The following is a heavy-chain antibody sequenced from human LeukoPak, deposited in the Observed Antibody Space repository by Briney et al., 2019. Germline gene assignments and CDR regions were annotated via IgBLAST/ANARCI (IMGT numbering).Heavy chain of an antibody. CDR3: ARERGHCSGGSCFDDAFDI. Sequence: SVKVSCKASGGTFISYAISWVRQAAGQGVEWMGGIIPIFGTANYAQKFQGRVTITAHESTTTAYMELSRLRSEDTAVYYCARERGHCSGGSCFDDAFDIWGQGTMVTVSS. CDR2: IIPIFGTA. J-gene: IGHJ3*02. D-gene: IGHD2-15*01. CDR1: GGTFISYA. V-gene: IGHV1-69*01.